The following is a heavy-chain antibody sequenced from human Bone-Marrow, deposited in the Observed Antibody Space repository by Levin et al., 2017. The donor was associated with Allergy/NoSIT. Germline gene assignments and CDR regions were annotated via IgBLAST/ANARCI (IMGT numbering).Heavy chain of an antibody. CDR1: GGSFSGYY. V-gene: IGHV4-34*01. CDR3: AREEGSGSPSDY. D-gene: IGHD5-12*01. J-gene: IGHJ4*02. CDR2: INHSGST. Sequence: TSETLSLTCAVYGGSFSGYYWSWIRQPPGKGLEWIGEINHSGSTNYNPSLKSRVTISVDTSKNQFSLKLSSVTAADTAVYYCAREEGSGSPSDYWGQGTLVTVSS.